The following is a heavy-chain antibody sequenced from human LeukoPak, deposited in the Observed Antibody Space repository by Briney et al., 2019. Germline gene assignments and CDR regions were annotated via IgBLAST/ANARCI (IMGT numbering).Heavy chain of an antibody. Sequence: SETLSLTCTVSGGSISSSSYYWGWIRQPPGKGLEWIGSIYYSGSTYYNPSLKSRVTISVDTSKNQFSLKLSSVTAADTAVYYCASWHYYGSGSTTDYWGQGTLVTVSS. CDR2: IYYSGST. V-gene: IGHV4-39*07. CDR1: GGSISSSSYY. J-gene: IGHJ4*02. D-gene: IGHD3-10*01. CDR3: ASWHYYGSGSTTDY.